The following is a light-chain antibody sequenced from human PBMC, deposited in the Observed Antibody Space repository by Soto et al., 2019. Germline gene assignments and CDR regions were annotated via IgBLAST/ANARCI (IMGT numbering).Light chain of an antibody. CDR1: QSISRY. J-gene: IGKJ1*01. Sequence: IQMTQSPSSLSASVGDRVTITCRAGQSISRYLNWYEQKPGKAPKLLIFGASTLQSGVSSRFSGTGSGTEFTLTISSLQPEDFATYYCQQSYGTVVTFGQGTKVEIK. CDR2: GAS. V-gene: IGKV1-39*01. CDR3: QQSYGTVVT.